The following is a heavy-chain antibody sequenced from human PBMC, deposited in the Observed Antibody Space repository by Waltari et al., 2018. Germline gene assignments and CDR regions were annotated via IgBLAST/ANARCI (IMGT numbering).Heavy chain of an antibody. CDR1: GFNIANYT. Sequence: EMQLVESGGGLVQPGGSRRLSCSVSGFNIANYTMNWVRQAPGKGLEHVSAITSNGVGTYYTDSVKGRFTISRDNSKNTLYLQMSSLKTDDTAVYYCVKIADYWGQGTLVTVSS. J-gene: IGHJ4*02. CDR3: VKIADY. CDR2: ITSNGVGT. V-gene: IGHV3-64D*08.